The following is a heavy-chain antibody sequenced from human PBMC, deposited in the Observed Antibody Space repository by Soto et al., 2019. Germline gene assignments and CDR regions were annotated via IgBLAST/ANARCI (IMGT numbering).Heavy chain of an antibody. V-gene: IGHV1-69*13. D-gene: IGHD3-22*01. CDR1: GGTFSSYA. J-gene: IGHJ6*02. CDR3: ARDWATYYYDSSGYYPLDV. Sequence: GPSVKVSCKASGGTFSSYAISWVRQAPGQGLEWMGGIIPIFGTANYAQKFQGRVTITADESTSTAYMELSSLRSEDTAVYYCARDWATYYYDSSGYYPLDVWGQGTTVTVSS. CDR2: IIPIFGTA.